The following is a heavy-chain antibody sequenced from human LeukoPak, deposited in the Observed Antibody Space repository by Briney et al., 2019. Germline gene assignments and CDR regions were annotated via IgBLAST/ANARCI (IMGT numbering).Heavy chain of an antibody. CDR2: ISGSGGST. J-gene: IGHJ4*02. CDR1: GFTFDSYA. CDR3: AGRRPMPGTVGY. D-gene: IGHD4-23*01. V-gene: IGHV3-23*01. Sequence: GGSLRLSCAASGFTFDSYAMGWVRQAPGKGLEWVSAISGSGGSTSYADSVKGRFTISRDNSKNTLYLQMISLRAEDTAVYYCAGRRPMPGTVGYWGQGTLVTVSS.